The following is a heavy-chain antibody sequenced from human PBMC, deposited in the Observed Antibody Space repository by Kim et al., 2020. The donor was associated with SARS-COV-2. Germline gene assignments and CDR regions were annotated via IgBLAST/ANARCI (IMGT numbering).Heavy chain of an antibody. CDR3: ARGIVVVPSPLTYFDY. J-gene: IGHJ4*02. CDR1: GGSISSGGYY. V-gene: IGHV4-31*03. Sequence: SETLSLTCTVSGGSISSGGYYWSWIRQHPGKGLEWIGYIYYSGSTYYNPSLKSRVTISVDTSKNQFSLKLSSVTAADTAVYYCARGIVVVPSPLTYFDYCGQGTLVTVSS. D-gene: IGHD2-2*01. CDR2: IYYSGST.